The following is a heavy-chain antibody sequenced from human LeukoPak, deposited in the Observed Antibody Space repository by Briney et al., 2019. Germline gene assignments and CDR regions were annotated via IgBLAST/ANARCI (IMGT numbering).Heavy chain of an antibody. J-gene: IGHJ5*02. V-gene: IGHV4-34*01. D-gene: IGHD3-22*01. Sequence: SETLSHTCAVYGGSFSGYYWSWIRQPPGKGLEWIGEINHSGSTNYNPSLKSRVTISVDTSKNQFSLKLSSVTAADTAVYYCARVGYYDSSVPWGQGTLVTVSS. CDR3: ARVGYYDSSVP. CDR2: INHSGST. CDR1: GGSFSGYY.